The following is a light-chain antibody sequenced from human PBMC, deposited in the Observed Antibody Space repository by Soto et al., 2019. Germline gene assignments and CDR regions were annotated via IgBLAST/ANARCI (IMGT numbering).Light chain of an antibody. V-gene: IGKV1-39*01. J-gene: IGKJ5*01. CDR1: QSISSY. Sequence: IHMTQXPXSLXSXXXERVTXXXRASQSISSYLNWYQQKPGKAPKLLIYAASSLQSGVPSRFSGSGSGTDFTLTISSLQPEDFATYYCQQSYSTPITFGQGTRLEIK. CDR2: AAS. CDR3: QQSYSTPIT.